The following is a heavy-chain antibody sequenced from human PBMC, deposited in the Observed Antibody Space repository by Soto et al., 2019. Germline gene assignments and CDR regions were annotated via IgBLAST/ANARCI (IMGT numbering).Heavy chain of an antibody. CDR3: ARDHKGGYYYYGMDV. J-gene: IGHJ6*02. CDR1: GFTFSSYE. Sequence: XGSLRLSCAAAGFTFSSYEMNWVRQAPGKGLEWVSYISSSGSTIYYADSVKGRFTISRDNAKNSLYLQMNSLRAEDTAVYYCARDHKGGYYYYGMDVSGQGTTVTVSS. CDR2: ISSSGSTI. V-gene: IGHV3-48*03.